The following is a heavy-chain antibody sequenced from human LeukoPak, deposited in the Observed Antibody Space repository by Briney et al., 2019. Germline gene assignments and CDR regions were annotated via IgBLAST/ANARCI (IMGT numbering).Heavy chain of an antibody. Sequence: PSETLSLTCTVSGGSISSYYWGWIRQPPGKGLEWIGSIYYSGSTYYNPSLKSRVTISVDTSKNQFSLKLSSVTAADTAVYYCARDPPPVTVPRFDYWGQGTLVTVSS. V-gene: IGHV4-39*07. J-gene: IGHJ4*02. CDR2: IYYSGST. CDR1: GGSISSYY. D-gene: IGHD4-17*01. CDR3: ARDPPPVTVPRFDY.